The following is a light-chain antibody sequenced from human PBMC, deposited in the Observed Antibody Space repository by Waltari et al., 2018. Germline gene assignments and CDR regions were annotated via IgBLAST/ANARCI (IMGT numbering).Light chain of an antibody. Sequence: EIVLTQSPGTLSLSPGERATLSCRASQNIGRYLVWYQQKPGHAPRLLIYEASRRATGIPDRFSGSGSGTDFRLTISRLEPEDFAVYYCQNHERLPATFGQGTKVEIK. CDR3: QNHERLPAT. CDR1: QNIGRY. V-gene: IGKV3-20*01. J-gene: IGKJ1*01. CDR2: EAS.